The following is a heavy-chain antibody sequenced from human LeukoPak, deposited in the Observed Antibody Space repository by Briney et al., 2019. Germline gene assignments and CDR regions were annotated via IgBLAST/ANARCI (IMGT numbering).Heavy chain of an antibody. J-gene: IGHJ4*02. V-gene: IGHV3-23*01. CDR1: GFTFSSYA. CDR3: AKVFRKDGDFHLFDY. D-gene: IGHD4-17*01. Sequence: GGYLRLSCAASGFTFSSYAMSWVRQAPGKGLEWVSAISGSGGRTYYTDSVKGRFTISRDNSKNTLYLQMNSLRAEDTAVYYCAKVFRKDGDFHLFDYWGQGTLVTVSS. CDR2: ISGSGGRT.